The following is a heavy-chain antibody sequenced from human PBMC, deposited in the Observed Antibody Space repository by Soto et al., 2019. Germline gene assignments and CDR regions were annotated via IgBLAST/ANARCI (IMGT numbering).Heavy chain of an antibody. J-gene: IGHJ4*02. CDR1: GFTFSNSW. V-gene: IGHV3-74*01. D-gene: IGHD6-13*01. CDR2: INSAGSST. CDR3: ASGLVEYSSSWYDY. Sequence: GGSLRLSCAASGFTFSNSWMHWVRQAPGKGLVWVSRINSAGSSTSYADSVKGRFTISRDNAKNTLYLQMNSLRAEDTAVYYCASGLVEYSSSWYDYWGQGTLVTV.